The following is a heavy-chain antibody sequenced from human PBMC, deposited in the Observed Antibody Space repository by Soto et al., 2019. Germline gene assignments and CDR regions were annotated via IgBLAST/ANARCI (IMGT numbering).Heavy chain of an antibody. CDR2: ISSSSSYI. V-gene: IGHV3-21*01. J-gene: IGHJ5*02. CDR1: GFTFSSYS. Sequence: GGSLRLSCAASGFTFSSYSMNWVRQAPGKGLEWVSSISSSSSYIYYADSVKGRFTISRDNAKNSLYLQMNSLRAEGTAVYYCARDPTAVTSRFDPWGQGTLVTVSS. D-gene: IGHD4-4*01. CDR3: ARDPTAVTSRFDP.